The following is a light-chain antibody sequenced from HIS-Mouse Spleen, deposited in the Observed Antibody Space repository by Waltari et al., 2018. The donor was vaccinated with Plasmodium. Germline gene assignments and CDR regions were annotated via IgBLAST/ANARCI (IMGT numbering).Light chain of an antibody. CDR2: EDS. CDR1: ALPKKY. Sequence: SYELTQPPSVSVSPGQTARITCSGDALPKKYAYWYQQKSGQAPVLVIDEDSKRPSGMPAGFSGSSAGTIATLTISGAQVEDEADYYCYSTDSSGNHRVFGGGTKLTVL. V-gene: IGLV3-10*01. J-gene: IGLJ3*02. CDR3: YSTDSSGNHRV.